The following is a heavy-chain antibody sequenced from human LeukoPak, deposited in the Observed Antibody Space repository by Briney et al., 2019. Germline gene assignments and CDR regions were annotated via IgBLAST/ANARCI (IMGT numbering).Heavy chain of an antibody. J-gene: IGHJ4*02. CDR2: IQYDGSNE. V-gene: IGHV3-30*12. Sequence: QPGGSLRLSCAASGFTFSSYGMHWVRQAPAKGLEWVAYIQYDGSNEQYADSVKGRFTISRDNSRNTLYLQMNSLRAEDTAVYYCARSGLSRFGFWGQGALVTVSS. D-gene: IGHD2/OR15-2a*01. CDR3: ARSGLSRFGF. CDR1: GFTFSSYG.